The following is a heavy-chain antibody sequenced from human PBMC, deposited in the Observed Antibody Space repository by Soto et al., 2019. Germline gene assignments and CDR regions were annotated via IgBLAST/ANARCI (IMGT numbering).Heavy chain of an antibody. CDR1: GGSISSSSYY. CDR2: IYYSGRT. V-gene: IGHV4-39*01. Sequence: QLQLQESGPGLVKPSETLSLTCTVSGGSISSSSYYWGWIRQPPGKGLEWIGSIYYSGRTYYNPSLKSRVTISVDTSKNQFSLKLSSVTAADAAVYYCASPYYDIFTGYGYGMDVWGQGTTVTVSS. D-gene: IGHD3-9*01. CDR3: ASPYYDIFTGYGYGMDV. J-gene: IGHJ6*02.